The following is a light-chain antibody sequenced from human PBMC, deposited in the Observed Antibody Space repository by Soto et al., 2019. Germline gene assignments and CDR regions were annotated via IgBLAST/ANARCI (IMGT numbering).Light chain of an antibody. CDR2: AAS. V-gene: IGKV3-20*01. J-gene: IGKJ2*01. Sequence: EIVLTQSPGTLSLSPGERVTLSCRASQSVNTNYLAWYQRQPGQTPRLLIYAASSRATGIPDRFSGSGSGTDLTLTISRLEPEDFAMYYCQQYGNSPHTFGQGTNLEIK. CDR1: QSVNTNY. CDR3: QQYGNSPHT.